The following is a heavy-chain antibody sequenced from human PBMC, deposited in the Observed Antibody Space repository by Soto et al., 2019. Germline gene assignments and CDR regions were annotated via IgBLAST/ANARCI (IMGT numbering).Heavy chain of an antibody. J-gene: IGHJ6*02. D-gene: IGHD3-10*01. CDR3: ARVGGVGSGSYSYYYYYYGMDV. CDR2: IKPSGGST. CDR1: GYTFTSYY. Sequence: QVPLVQSGAEVKKPGASVKVSCKASGYTFTSYYMHWVRQAPGRGLELMGIIKPSGGSTCYAQKFQGRVTMTRDTSWSTVYMELSSLRSEDTAVYYCARVGGVGSGSYSYYYYYYGMDVWGQGTTVTLSS. V-gene: IGHV1-46*01.